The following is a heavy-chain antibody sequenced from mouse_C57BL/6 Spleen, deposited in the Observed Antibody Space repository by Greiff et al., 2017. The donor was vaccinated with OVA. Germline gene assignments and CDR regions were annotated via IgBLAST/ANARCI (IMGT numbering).Heavy chain of an antibody. V-gene: IGHV1-50*01. Sequence: QVHVKQSGAELVKPGASVKLSCKASGYTFTSYWMQWVKQRPGQGLEWIGEIDPSDSYTNYNQKFKGKATLTVDTSSSTAYMQLSSLTSEDSAVYYCARRVITTVVERYFDVWGTGTTVTVSS. J-gene: IGHJ1*03. D-gene: IGHD1-1*01. CDR1: GYTFTSYW. CDR3: ARRVITTVVERYFDV. CDR2: IDPSDSYT.